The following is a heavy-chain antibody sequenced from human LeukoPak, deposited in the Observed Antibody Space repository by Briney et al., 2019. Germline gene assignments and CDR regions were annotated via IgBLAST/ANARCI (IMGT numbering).Heavy chain of an antibody. D-gene: IGHD3-10*01. Sequence: PGRSLRLSCAASGFTFSSHGMHWVRQAPGKGLEWVAVISYDGSTKYYADSVKGRFTISRDNSKNTLHLQMNSLRAEDTAVYYCAGSRGLDYWGQGTLVTVSS. J-gene: IGHJ4*02. V-gene: IGHV3-30*03. CDR2: ISYDGSTK. CDR1: GFTFSSHG. CDR3: AGSRGLDY.